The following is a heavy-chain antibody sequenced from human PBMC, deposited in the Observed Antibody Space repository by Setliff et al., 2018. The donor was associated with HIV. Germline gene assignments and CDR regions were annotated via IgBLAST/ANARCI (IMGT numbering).Heavy chain of an antibody. J-gene: IGHJ1*01. Sequence: ASVKVSCKASGYTFTNNVIHWVRQAPGQRLEWMGWSHAGSGDTPYSQKFQGRVTITRDTSASTVYMELSSLRSEDTAVYYCAGGWSENTVMVQVEYFRHWGQGTLVTVSS. CDR3: AGGWSENTVMVQVEYFRH. CDR1: GYTFTNNV. CDR2: SHAGSGDT. V-gene: IGHV1-3*01. D-gene: IGHD5-18*01.